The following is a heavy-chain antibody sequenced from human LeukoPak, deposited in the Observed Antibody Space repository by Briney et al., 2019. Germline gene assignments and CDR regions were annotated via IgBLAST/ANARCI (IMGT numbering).Heavy chain of an antibody. CDR1: GGSISRSNYY. J-gene: IGHJ4*02. CDR2: IYYSGST. V-gene: IGHV4-39*07. D-gene: IGHD2-21*02. CDR3: ARRSKSWGDPWYFDY. Sequence: SETLSLTCAVSGGSISRSNYYWGWIRQPPGKGLEWIGNIYYSGSTYYNPSLKSRVTISVDTSKNQFSLKLSSVTAADTAVYYCARRSKSWGDPWYFDYWGQGTLVTVSS.